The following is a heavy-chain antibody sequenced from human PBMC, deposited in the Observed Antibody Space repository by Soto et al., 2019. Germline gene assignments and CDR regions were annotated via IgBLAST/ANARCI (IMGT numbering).Heavy chain of an antibody. CDR3: ARTRGSIGGKSAHVIDY. CDR2: ISSSSSYI. D-gene: IGHD2-15*01. J-gene: IGHJ4*02. Sequence: EVQLVESGGGLVKPGGSLRLSCAASGFTFSSYSMNWVRQAPGKGLEWVSSISSSSSYIYYADSVKGRFTISRDNAKNSLYLQMNSLRAEDTAVYYCARTRGSIGGKSAHVIDYWGQGTLVTVSS. CDR1: GFTFSSYS. V-gene: IGHV3-21*01.